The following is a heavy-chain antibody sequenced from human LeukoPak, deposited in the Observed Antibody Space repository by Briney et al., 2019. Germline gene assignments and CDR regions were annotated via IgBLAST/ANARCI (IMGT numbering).Heavy chain of an antibody. CDR3: ARVRGATGY. Sequence: SETLSLTCAVYGGSFSGYYWSWIRQPPGKGLEGIGEINHSGSTNYNPSLKSRVTISVDTSKNQFSLKLSSVTAADTAVYYCARVRGATGYWGQGTLVTVSS. V-gene: IGHV4-34*01. D-gene: IGHD1-26*01. J-gene: IGHJ4*02. CDR1: GGSFSGYY. CDR2: INHSGST.